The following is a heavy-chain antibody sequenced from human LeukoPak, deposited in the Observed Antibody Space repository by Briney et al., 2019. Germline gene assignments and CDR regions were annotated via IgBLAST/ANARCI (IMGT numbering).Heavy chain of an antibody. CDR3: ARELRYFDWLNWFDP. Sequence: ASVKVSCKASGYTFTSYYMHWVRQAPGQGLEWMGIINPSGGSTSYAQKFQGRVTMTRDTSTSTVYMELSSLRSEDTAVYYCARELRYFDWLNWFDPWGQGTLVTVSS. V-gene: IGHV1-46*01. CDR1: GYTFTSYY. D-gene: IGHD3-9*01. J-gene: IGHJ5*02. CDR2: INPSGGST.